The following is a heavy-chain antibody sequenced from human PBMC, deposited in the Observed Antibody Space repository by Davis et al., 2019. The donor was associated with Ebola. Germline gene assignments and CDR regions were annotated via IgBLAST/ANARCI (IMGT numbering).Heavy chain of an antibody. CDR2: IRSKAYGGTT. J-gene: IGHJ6*02. Sequence: GESLKISCTASGFTFGDYAMSWFRQAPGKGLEWVGFIRSKAYGGTTEYAASVKGRFTISRDDSKNTLYLQMNSLKTEDTAVYYCTPTVRGSYDYYYYGMDVWGQGTTVTVSS. V-gene: IGHV3-49*03. CDR1: GFTFGDYA. CDR3: TPTVRGSYDYYYYGMDV. D-gene: IGHD1-26*01.